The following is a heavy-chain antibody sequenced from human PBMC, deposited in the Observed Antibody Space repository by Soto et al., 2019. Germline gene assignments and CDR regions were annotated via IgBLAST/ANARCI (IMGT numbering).Heavy chain of an antibody. CDR2: ISPYNGDT. Sequence: QVQLVQSGADVKKPGDSVKVTCKASGYTFTSYGISRVRQAPGQGLEWVGWISPYNGDTNYAQKLQGRVTMTIDTFTSTAYMERRSLISDDTAVYYCARATQLSNRGVRGLFGPWGQGTLVTLTS. D-gene: IGHD2-2*01. CDR3: ARATQLSNRGVRGLFGP. CDR1: GYTFTSYG. J-gene: IGHJ5*02. V-gene: IGHV1-18*01.